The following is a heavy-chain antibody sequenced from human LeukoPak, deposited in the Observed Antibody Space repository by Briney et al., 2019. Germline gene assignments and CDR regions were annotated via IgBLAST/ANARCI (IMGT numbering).Heavy chain of an antibody. J-gene: IGHJ4*02. D-gene: IGHD1-14*01. CDR2: INRGGGGT. CDR3: AKGTERYREVPSFDS. CDR1: GFTFTTCT. V-gene: IGHV3-23*01. Sequence: PAGSLRLSCTASGFTFTTCTMNWVRQAPGKGMEWVSAINRGGGGTYYADFVKGRFTISRDNSENTLYLQMNSLRAEDTATYYCAKGTERYREVPSFDSWGQGTQVTVSS.